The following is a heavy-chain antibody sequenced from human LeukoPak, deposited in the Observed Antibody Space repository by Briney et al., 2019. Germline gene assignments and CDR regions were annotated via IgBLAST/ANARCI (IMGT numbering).Heavy chain of an antibody. CDR3: ARGRGSSSWYSHHYYMDV. J-gene: IGHJ6*03. CDR1: GYTFTSYD. Sequence: ASVKVSCKASGYTFTSYDINWVRQATGQGLEWMGWMNPNSGNTGYAQKFQGRVTITRNTSISTAYMELSSLRSEDTAVYYCARGRGSSSWYSHHYYMDVWGKGTTVTVSS. CDR2: MNPNSGNT. D-gene: IGHD6-13*01. V-gene: IGHV1-8*03.